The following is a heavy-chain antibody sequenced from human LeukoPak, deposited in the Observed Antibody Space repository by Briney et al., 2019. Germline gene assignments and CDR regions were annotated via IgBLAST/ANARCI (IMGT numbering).Heavy chain of an antibody. CDR1: GFTFSTYW. J-gene: IGHJ3*02. Sequence: GGSLRLSCAASGFTFSTYWMHWVRQAPGKGLVWVSRISGDGSATTYADSMKGRFTVSRDNAKNTLYLQLSSLRAEDTAIYYCARTTRGPASTWAFDIWGQGTMVTVS. D-gene: IGHD6-13*01. V-gene: IGHV3-74*01. CDR3: ARTTRGPASTWAFDI. CDR2: ISGDGSAT.